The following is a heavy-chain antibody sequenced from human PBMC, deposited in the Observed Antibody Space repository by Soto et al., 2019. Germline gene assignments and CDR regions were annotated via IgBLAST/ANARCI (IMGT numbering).Heavy chain of an antibody. CDR2: ISGSGGST. J-gene: IGHJ6*02. D-gene: IGHD3-9*01. CDR3: AKGPFSYYDILTGYRKDYYYYGMDV. Sequence: GGSLRLSCAASGFTFSSYAMSWVRQAPGKGLEWVSAISGSGGSTYYADSVKGRFTISRDNSKNTLYLQMNSLRAEDTAVYYCAKGPFSYYDILTGYRKDYYYYGMDVWGQGTTVTVSS. CDR1: GFTFSSYA. V-gene: IGHV3-23*01.